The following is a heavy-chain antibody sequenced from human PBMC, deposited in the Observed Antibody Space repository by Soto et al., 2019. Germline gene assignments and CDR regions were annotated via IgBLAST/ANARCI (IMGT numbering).Heavy chain of an antibody. V-gene: IGHV3-33*01. Sequence: GVSLRLSCAASGFTFSSYGMHWVRQAPGKGLEWVAVIWYDGSNKYYADSVKGRFTISRDNSKNTLYLQMNSLRAEDTAVYYCARDYYDILTGYYTDLGLDAFDIWGQGTMVTVSS. CDR2: IWYDGSNK. CDR1: GFTFSSYG. CDR3: ARDYYDILTGYYTDLGLDAFDI. D-gene: IGHD3-9*01. J-gene: IGHJ3*02.